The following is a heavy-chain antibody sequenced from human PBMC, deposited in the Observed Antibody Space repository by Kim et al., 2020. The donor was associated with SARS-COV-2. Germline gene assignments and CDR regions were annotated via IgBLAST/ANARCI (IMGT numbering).Heavy chain of an antibody. D-gene: IGHD5-18*01. V-gene: IGHV3-21*01. J-gene: IGHJ5*02. Sequence: GGSLRLSCAASEFTFSSYSMNWVRQAPGKGLEWVSSISSSGTYIYYADSVKGRFTISRDNAKNSVHLEMNSLRDEDTALYYCARGVDTALVSGGYNWFDPWGQGPWSSSPQ. CDR3: ARGVDTALVSGGYNWFDP. CDR1: EFTFSSYS. CDR2: ISSSGTYI.